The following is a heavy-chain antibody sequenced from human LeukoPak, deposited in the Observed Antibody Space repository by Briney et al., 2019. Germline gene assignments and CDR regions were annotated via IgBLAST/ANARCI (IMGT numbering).Heavy chain of an antibody. Sequence: ASVKVSCKASGYTFTGYYMHWVRQAPGQGLEWMGRINPNSGGTNYAQKFQGRVTMTRDTSISTAYMELSRLRSDDTAVYYCARGLTTVVTHHSYYYYYMDVWGKGTTVTVSS. CDR1: GYTFTGYY. CDR3: ARGLTTVVTHHSYYYYYMDV. V-gene: IGHV1-2*06. D-gene: IGHD4-23*01. CDR2: INPNSGGT. J-gene: IGHJ6*03.